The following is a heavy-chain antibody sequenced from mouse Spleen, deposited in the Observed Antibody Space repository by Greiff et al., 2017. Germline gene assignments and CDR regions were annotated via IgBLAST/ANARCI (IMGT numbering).Heavy chain of an antibody. CDR3: TTRYYGNY. J-gene: IGHJ2*01. CDR2: IDPENGDT. D-gene: IGHD2-1*01. CDR1: GFHIKDDY. Sequence: VQLQQSGAELVRPGASVKLSCTASGFHIKDDYMHWVKQRPEQGLEWIGWIDPENGDTEYASKFQGKATITADTSSNTAYLQLSSLTSEDTAVYYCTTRYYGNYWGQGTTLTVSS. V-gene: IGHV14-4*01.